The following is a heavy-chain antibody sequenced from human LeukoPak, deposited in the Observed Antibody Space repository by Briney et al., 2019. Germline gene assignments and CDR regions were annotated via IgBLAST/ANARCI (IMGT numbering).Heavy chain of an antibody. CDR2: ISSSTGTI. CDR3: ARGLWQDY. V-gene: IGHV3-48*01. Sequence: GASLRLSCAGSGFTFSSYSMNWVRQAPGMGLEWVSYISSSTGTIYYADSVKGRFTISRDDAKNSLYLQMNSLRAEDTAVYYCARGLWQDYWGQGTLVTVSS. J-gene: IGHJ4*02. CDR1: GFTFSSYS.